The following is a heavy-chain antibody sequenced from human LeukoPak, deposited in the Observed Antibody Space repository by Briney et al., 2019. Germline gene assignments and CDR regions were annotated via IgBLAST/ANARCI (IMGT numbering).Heavy chain of an antibody. CDR2: IYYSGST. CDR3: ARGCYDSSGYYPVDY. D-gene: IGHD3-22*01. V-gene: IGHV4-59*01. Sequence: KSSETLSLTCTVSGGSSSSYYWSWIRQPPGKGLEWIGYIYYSGSTNYNPSLKSRVTISVDTSKNQFSLKLSSVTAADTAVYYCARGCYDSSGYYPVDYWGQGTLVTVSS. J-gene: IGHJ4*02. CDR1: GGSSSSYY.